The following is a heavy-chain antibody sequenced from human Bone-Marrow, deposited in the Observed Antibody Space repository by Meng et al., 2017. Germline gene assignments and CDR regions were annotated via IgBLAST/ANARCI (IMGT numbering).Heavy chain of an antibody. CDR2: ISSSGSTI. CDR1: GFTFSSYE. Sequence: GESLKISCAASGFTFSSYEMNWVRQAPGKGLEWVSYISSSGSTIYYADSVKGRFTISRDNAKNPLYLQMNSLRAEDTAVYYCARWIQYSSSWPSFDYWGQGTLVTVSS. CDR3: ARWIQYSSSWPSFDY. J-gene: IGHJ4*02. V-gene: IGHV3-48*03. D-gene: IGHD6-13*01.